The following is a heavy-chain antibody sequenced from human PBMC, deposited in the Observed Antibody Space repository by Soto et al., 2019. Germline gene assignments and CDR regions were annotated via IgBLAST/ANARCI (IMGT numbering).Heavy chain of an antibody. D-gene: IGHD2-15*01. CDR2: ISYDGSNK. CDR1: GFTFSSYA. V-gene: IGHV3-30-3*01. CDR3: ARIYCSGGSCYPYDAFDI. J-gene: IGHJ3*02. Sequence: PGGSLRLSCAASGFTFSSYAMHWVRQAPGKGLEWVAVISYDGSNKYYADSVKGRFTISRDNSKNTLYLQMNSLRAEDTAVYYCARIYCSGGSCYPYDAFDIWGQGTMVTVSS.